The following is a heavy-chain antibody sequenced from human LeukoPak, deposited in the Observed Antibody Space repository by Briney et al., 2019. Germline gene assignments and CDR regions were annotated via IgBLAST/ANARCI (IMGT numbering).Heavy chain of an antibody. V-gene: IGHV4-59*08. CDR3: ARHRDGGDY. J-gene: IGHJ4*02. CDR2: IYYSGST. D-gene: IGHD4-23*01. CDR1: GGSIGSYY. Sequence: SETLSLTCTVSGGSIGSYYWSWIRQPPGKGLEWIGYIYYSGSTNYNPSLKSRVTISVDTSKNQFSLKLSSVTAADTAVYYCARHRDGGDYWGQGTLVTVSS.